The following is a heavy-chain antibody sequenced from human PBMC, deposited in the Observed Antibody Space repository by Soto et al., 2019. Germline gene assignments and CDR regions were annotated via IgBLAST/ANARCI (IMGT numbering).Heavy chain of an antibody. D-gene: IGHD1-26*01. V-gene: IGHV3-23*01. CDR2: ISGSGGST. J-gene: IGHJ4*02. CDR3: AKDLGSYYATTGFDY. Sequence: GGSLRLSCAASGFTFSSYAMSWVRQAPGKGLEWVSAISGSGGSTYYADSVKGRFTISRDNSKNTLYLQMNSLRAEDTAVYYCAKDLGSYYATTGFDYWGQGTLVTGSS. CDR1: GFTFSSYA.